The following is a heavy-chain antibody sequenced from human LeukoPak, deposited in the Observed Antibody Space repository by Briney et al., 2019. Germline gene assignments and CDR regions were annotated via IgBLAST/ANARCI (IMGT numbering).Heavy chain of an antibody. D-gene: IGHD3-22*01. CDR2: IKSDGKT. J-gene: IGHJ1*01. CDR3: ARAPSEIGGYYPEYFRH. V-gene: IGHV3-74*01. Sequence: GGSLRLSCAASGFTFSSYWMHWVRQAPGKGLVWVSRIKSDGKTNYADSVKGRFSISRDNAKNTVSLQMNSLRAEDTGVYYCARAPSEIGGYYPEYFRHWGQGTLVTVSS. CDR1: GFTFSSYW.